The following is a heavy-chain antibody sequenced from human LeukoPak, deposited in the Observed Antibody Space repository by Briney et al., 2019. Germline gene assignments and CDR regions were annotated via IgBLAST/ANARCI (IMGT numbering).Heavy chain of an antibody. D-gene: IGHD3-10*01. J-gene: IGHJ4*02. V-gene: IGHV4-39*02. Sequence: SETLSLTCTVSGGSTSSDNYYWGWIRQPPGKGLEWIGSIYSSGSTFYNPSLKGRVTISLDTSNYHFSLKLSSVTAADTAVYYCARGWGITMVRGVIPRIDYWGQGTLVTVSS. CDR2: IYSSGST. CDR1: GGSTSSDNYY. CDR3: ARGWGITMVRGVIPRIDY.